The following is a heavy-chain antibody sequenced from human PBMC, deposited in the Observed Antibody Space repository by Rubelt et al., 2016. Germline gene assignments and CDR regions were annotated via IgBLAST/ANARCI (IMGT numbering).Heavy chain of an antibody. D-gene: IGHD1-26*01. V-gene: IGHV4-39*07. J-gene: IGHJ6*02. CDR1: GGSISSSSYY. CDR2: IDYSGST. Sequence: QLQLQESGPGLVKPSETLSLTCTVSGGSISSSSYYWGWIRQPPGKGLEWIGSIDYSGSTYYNPSLKSRVTIQVDSSKGRFSLKLTSRTAAATAVYYCAREVIQLGRPMDVWGQGTTVTVSS. CDR3: AREVIQLGRPMDV.